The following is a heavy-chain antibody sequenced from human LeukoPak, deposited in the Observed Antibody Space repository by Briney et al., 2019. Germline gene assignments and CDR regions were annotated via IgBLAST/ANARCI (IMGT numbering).Heavy chain of an antibody. D-gene: IGHD6-13*01. CDR1: GFTFSSYG. CDR3: AASEDDNSSWSDYFDY. J-gene: IGHJ4*02. CDR2: IRYDGSNK. Sequence: GSLRLSCAASGFTFSSYGMHWVRQAPGKGLEWVAFIRYDGSNKYYADSVKGRFTISRDNSKNTLYLQMNSLRAEDTAVYYCAASEDDNSSWSDYFDYWGQGTLVTVSS. V-gene: IGHV3-30*02.